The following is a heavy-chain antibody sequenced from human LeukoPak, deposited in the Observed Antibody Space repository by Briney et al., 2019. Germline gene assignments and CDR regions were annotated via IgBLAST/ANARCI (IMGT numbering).Heavy chain of an antibody. J-gene: IGHJ3*02. V-gene: IGHV4-4*09. CDR2: IDTSGST. Sequence: SETLSLTCTVSGGSISSYYWSWIRQPPGEGLEWIGYIDTSGSTNHNPSLKSQVTISSDTSKNQFSLKLSSVTAADTAVYYCARAYSSSWLSAFDIWGQGTMVTVSS. D-gene: IGHD6-13*01. CDR1: GGSISSYY. CDR3: ARAYSSSWLSAFDI.